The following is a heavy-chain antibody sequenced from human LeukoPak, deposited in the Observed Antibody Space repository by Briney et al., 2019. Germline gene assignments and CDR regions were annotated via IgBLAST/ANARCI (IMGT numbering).Heavy chain of an antibody. Sequence: GGSLRLSCAASGFTLDDYAMHWVRQAPGKGLEWVSLISGDGGSRYYADSVKRRFTISRDNSNNSLYLQMNSLRTEDTALYYCAKDRKSGVVVPAATYFDCWGQGTLVTVSS. CDR1: GFTLDDYA. CDR3: AKDRKSGVVVPAATYFDC. V-gene: IGHV3-43*02. J-gene: IGHJ4*02. CDR2: ISGDGGSR. D-gene: IGHD2-2*01.